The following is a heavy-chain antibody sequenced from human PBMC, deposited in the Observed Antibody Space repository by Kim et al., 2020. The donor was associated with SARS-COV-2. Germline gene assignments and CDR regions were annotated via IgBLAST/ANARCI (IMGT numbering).Heavy chain of an antibody. CDR2: ISYDGSNK. CDR3: ARPSGHHTYYYYVMDV. Sequence: GGSLRLSCAASGFTFSSYAMHWVRQAPGKGLEWVAVISYDGSNKYYADSVKGRFTISRDNSKNTLYLQMNSLRAEDTAVYYCARPSGHHTYYYYVMDVWGQGTTVTVSS. D-gene: IGHD3-10*01. CDR1: GFTFSSYA. V-gene: IGHV3-30-3*01. J-gene: IGHJ6*02.